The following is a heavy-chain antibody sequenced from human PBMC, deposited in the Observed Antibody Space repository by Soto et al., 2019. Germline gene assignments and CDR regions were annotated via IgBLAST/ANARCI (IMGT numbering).Heavy chain of an antibody. CDR1: GGTFSSYA. Sequence: GASVKVSCKASGGTFSSYAISWVRQAPGQGLEWMGGIIPIFGTGNYAQKFQGRVTITADESTDTAYMELSSLRSADTAVYYCARGGASGYDQPFDYWGQGTLVTVSS. D-gene: IGHD3-22*01. V-gene: IGHV1-69*13. CDR3: ARGGASGYDQPFDY. J-gene: IGHJ4*02. CDR2: IIPIFGTG.